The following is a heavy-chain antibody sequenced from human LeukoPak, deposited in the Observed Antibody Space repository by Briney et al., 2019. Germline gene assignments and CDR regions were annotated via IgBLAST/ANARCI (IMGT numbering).Heavy chain of an antibody. Sequence: ASVKVSCKASGYTFTSYGISWVRQAPGQGLEWMGWISAYNGNTNYAQKLQGRVIMTTDTSTSTAYMELRSLRSDDTAVYYCARVVPSSPGIVVVVAATDWFDPWGQGTLVTVSS. CDR3: ARVVPSSPGIVVVVAATDWFDP. CDR1: GYTFTSYG. D-gene: IGHD2-15*01. J-gene: IGHJ5*02. V-gene: IGHV1-18*01. CDR2: ISAYNGNT.